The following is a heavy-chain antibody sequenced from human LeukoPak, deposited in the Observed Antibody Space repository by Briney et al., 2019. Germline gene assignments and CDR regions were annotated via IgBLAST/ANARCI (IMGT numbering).Heavy chain of an antibody. CDR2: VYHNGST. J-gene: IGHJ4*02. CDR1: GYSISSGFH. Sequence: SETLSLTCTVSGYSISSGFHWGWIRQPPGKGLEWIGNVYHNGSTYHNPSLKGRVTVSVDTSKNHFSLKLNSVTAADTAVYYCVREREKQWLFWGQGTLVPVSS. D-gene: IGHD6-19*01. V-gene: IGHV4-38-2*02. CDR3: VREREKQWLF.